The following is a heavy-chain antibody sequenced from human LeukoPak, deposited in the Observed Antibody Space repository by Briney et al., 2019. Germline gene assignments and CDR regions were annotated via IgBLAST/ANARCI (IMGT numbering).Heavy chain of an antibody. J-gene: IGHJ4*02. CDR1: GFTFSSYS. D-gene: IGHD5-18*01. CDR3: ASFSYGQLFDY. CDR2: ISSSSSYI. V-gene: IGHV3-21*01. Sequence: GGSLRLSCAASGFTFSSYSMNWIRQAPGKGLEWVSSISSSSSYIYYAYLVKGRFIISRDNAKNSLYLQMNSLRAEDTAVYYCASFSYGQLFDYWGQGTLVTVSS.